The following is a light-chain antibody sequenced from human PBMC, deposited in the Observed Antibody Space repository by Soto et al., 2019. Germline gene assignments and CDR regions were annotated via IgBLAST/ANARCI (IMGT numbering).Light chain of an antibody. CDR1: SRIVGSYNY. Sequence: QSVLTKPASGSASPGPSIPISCTGTSRIVGSYNYVTWYRQHPCKASNLMIYDVSNRPSGVSNRFSGSKSGNTASLCISGLQAEVVVVYYWGSYPSSSPPVFG. V-gene: IGLV2-14*01. CDR3: GSYPSSSPPV. J-gene: IGLJ2*01. CDR2: DVS.